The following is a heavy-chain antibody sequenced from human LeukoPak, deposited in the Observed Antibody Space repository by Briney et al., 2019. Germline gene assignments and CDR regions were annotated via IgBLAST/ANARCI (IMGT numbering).Heavy chain of an antibody. J-gene: IGHJ5*02. V-gene: IGHV4-34*01. D-gene: IGHD3-22*01. CDR1: GGPFSGYH. CDR2: INHSGST. CDR3: ARFPSVVVTVP. Sequence: SEPLSLTCAVCGGPFSGYHWSWIRQPPGKGLEWIREINHSGSTNHNPSLKSPVTISVDTSKNQFSLKLTSVTAADTAVYYCARFPSVVVTVPWGQGTMVTVSS.